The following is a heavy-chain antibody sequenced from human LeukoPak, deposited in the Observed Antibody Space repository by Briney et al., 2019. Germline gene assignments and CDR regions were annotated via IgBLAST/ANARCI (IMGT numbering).Heavy chain of an antibody. CDR1: GGTFSSYA. CDR3: ARGTSGPTSLFY. D-gene: IGHD1-7*01. Sequence: SVKVSCKASGGTFSSYAISWVLQAPGQGLEWMGRIIPIFGTANYAQKFQGRGTITTDESTSTAYIERSSLRSDATAVYYCARGTSGPTSLFYWGQGTLVTVSS. V-gene: IGHV1-69*05. CDR2: IIPIFGTA. J-gene: IGHJ4*02.